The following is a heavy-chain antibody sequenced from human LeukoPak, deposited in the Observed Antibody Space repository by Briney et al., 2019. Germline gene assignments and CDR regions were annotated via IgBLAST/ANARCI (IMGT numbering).Heavy chain of an antibody. Sequence: GGSLRLSCAASGFSFSSYAMHWVRQAPGKGLEGVSTASYYVGKQYHADSVRGRFTVSRDNSRNTVSLQMSSLRVEDTGIYYCAKAGIGADGAGFLCEYWGQGTLVTVSS. V-gene: IGHV3-23*01. CDR2: ASYYVGKQ. D-gene: IGHD1-1*01. J-gene: IGHJ4*02. CDR3: AKAGIGADGAGFLCEY. CDR1: GFSFSSYA.